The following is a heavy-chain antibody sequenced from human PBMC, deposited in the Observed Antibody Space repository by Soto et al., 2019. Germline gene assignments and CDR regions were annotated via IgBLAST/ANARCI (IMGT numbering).Heavy chain of an antibody. Sequence: GASVHVSCMASLYTFPGYYMHWVGQAPGQGREGMGIINPSGGSTSYAQKFQGRVTMTRDTSTSTVYMELSSLRSEDTAVYYCARDPTVVVVAATPVDYYYGMDVWGQGTTVTVSS. V-gene: IGHV1-46*01. CDR1: LYTFPGYY. D-gene: IGHD2-15*01. J-gene: IGHJ6*02. CDR3: ARDPTVVVVAATPVDYYYGMDV. CDR2: INPSGGST.